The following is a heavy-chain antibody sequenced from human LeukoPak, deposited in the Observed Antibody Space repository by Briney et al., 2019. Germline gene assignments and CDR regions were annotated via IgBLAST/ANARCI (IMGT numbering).Heavy chain of an antibody. V-gene: IGHV4-59*01. Sequence: PSETLSLTCTVSGGSISSYYWSWIRQPPGKGLEWIGYIYYSGSTNYNPSLKSRVTISVDTSKNQFSLKLSSVTAADTAVYYCARGKTTGRLSDAFDIWGQGTMVTVSS. CDR3: ARGKTTGRLSDAFDI. CDR2: IYYSGST. D-gene: IGHD4-17*01. J-gene: IGHJ3*02. CDR1: GGSISSYY.